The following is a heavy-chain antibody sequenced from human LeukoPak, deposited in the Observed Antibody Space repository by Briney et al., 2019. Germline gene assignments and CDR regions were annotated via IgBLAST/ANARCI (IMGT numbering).Heavy chain of an antibody. J-gene: IGHJ4*02. V-gene: IGHV4-31*03. Sequence: SQTLSLTCTVSGGSITSGGYYWSWIRQRPGKGLEWIGYIYKTGSTYYNPSLKSRVTTSVDTSRNQFSLKLNSVTAADTAVYYCARDVLRWGQGTLVTVSS. CDR3: ARDVLR. CDR1: GGSITSGGYY. CDR2: IYKTGST.